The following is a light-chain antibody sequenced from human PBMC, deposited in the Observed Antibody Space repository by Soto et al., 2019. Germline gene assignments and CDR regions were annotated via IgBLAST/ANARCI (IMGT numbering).Light chain of an antibody. V-gene: IGKV3-11*01. CDR2: DAS. J-gene: IGKJ2*01. Sequence: DIVLTQSPATLSLSPGERATLSCRASQSVSSYLAWYQQKPDQAPRLLIYDASNRATGIPARFSGSGSGTDFTLTISSLEPEDFAIYYCQQRSGWYTFGQGTKLEIK. CDR3: QQRSGWYT. CDR1: QSVSSY.